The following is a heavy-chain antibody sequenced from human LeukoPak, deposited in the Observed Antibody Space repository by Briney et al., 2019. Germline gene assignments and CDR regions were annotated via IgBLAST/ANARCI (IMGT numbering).Heavy chain of an antibody. CDR2: IYYSETT. CDR3: ARVYSGRGEDRTYYDFWSGYSRYFDY. Sequence: SETLSLTCSVSGGSISRSSYYWGWIRQPPGKGLEWIGSIYYSETTYHNPSLKSRVTISVDTSKNQFSLKLSSVTAADTAVYYCARVYSGRGEDRTYYDFWSGYSRYFDYWGQGTLVTVSS. CDR1: GGSISRSSYY. J-gene: IGHJ4*02. D-gene: IGHD3-3*01. V-gene: IGHV4-39*07.